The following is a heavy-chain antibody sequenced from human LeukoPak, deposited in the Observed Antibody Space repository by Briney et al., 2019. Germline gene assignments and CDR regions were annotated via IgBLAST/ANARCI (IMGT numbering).Heavy chain of an antibody. V-gene: IGHV3-30-3*01. CDR1: GFTFSSYA. Sequence: GGSLRLSCAASGFTFSSYAMHWVRQAPGKGLEWVAVISYDGSNKYYADSVKGRFTISRDNSKNSLYLQMNSLRPEDTAVYYCTRGYYFDYWGQGTLVTVSS. J-gene: IGHJ4*02. CDR2: ISYDGSNK. CDR3: TRGYYFDY.